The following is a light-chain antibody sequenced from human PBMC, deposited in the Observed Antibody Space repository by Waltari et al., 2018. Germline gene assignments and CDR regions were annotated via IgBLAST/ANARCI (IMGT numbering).Light chain of an antibody. CDR3: HSYDSSPFWV. Sequence: NFLLTQPHSVSESPGKTVTISCTRSSGSIATDYVQWYQQRPGSAPTTVTYEDDQRPSGVSDRFSGAIDSSSNSASLTISGLKTEDEADYYCHSYDSSPFWVFGGGTKLTVL. CDR1: SGSIATDY. V-gene: IGLV6-57*03. CDR2: EDD. J-gene: IGLJ3*02.